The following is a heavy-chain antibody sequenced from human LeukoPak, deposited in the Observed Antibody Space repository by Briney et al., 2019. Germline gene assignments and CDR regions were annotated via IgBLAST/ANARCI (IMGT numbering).Heavy chain of an antibody. D-gene: IGHD1-26*01. J-gene: IGHJ4*02. CDR3: ARLSGSVRRGFDY. CDR1: GFTFSSYW. Sequence: GGSLRLSCAASGFTFSSYWMSWVRQAPGKGLEWVANIKQDGSEKYYVDSVKGRFTISRDNAKNSLYLQMNSLRAEDTAVYYCARLSGSVRRGFDYWGQGTLVTVSS. CDR2: IKQDGSEK. V-gene: IGHV3-7*03.